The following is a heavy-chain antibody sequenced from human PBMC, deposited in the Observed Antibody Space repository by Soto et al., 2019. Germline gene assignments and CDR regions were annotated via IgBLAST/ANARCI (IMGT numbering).Heavy chain of an antibody. CDR3: SRHDYGDYVFDY. J-gene: IGHJ4*02. CDR2: IYYSGST. Sequence: QLQLQESGPGLVKPSETLSLTCTVSDGSISSSSYYWGWIRQPPGKGLEWIGSIYYSGSTHCNPSLKSRVTISVDTSKNQFSLKLSSVTAADTAVYYCSRHDYGDYVFDYWGQGTLVTVSS. V-gene: IGHV4-39*01. D-gene: IGHD4-17*01. CDR1: DGSISSSSYY.